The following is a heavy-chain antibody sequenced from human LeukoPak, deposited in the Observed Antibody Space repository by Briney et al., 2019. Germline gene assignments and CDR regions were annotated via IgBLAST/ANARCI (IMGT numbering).Heavy chain of an antibody. J-gene: IGHJ4*02. CDR2: IYYSGST. V-gene: IGHV4-39*07. CDR1: GGSISSSSYY. D-gene: IGHD3-10*01. CDR3: ARYNSLGRGFTAVDQ. Sequence: NPSETLSLTCTVSGGSISSSSYYWGWIRQPPGKGLEWVGSIYYSGSTYYNPSLKSRVTISVDTSKNQFSLKLSSVTAADTAVYYCARYNSLGRGFTAVDQWGQGTLVTVSS.